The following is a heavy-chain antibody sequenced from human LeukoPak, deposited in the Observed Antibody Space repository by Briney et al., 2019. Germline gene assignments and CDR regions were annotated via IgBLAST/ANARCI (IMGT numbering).Heavy chain of an antibody. CDR3: AGRASSIAARRLDY. J-gene: IGHJ4*02. Sequence: SETLSLTCAVYGGSFSGYYWSWIRQPPGKGLEWIGEINHSGSTNYNPSLKSRVTISVDTSKNQFSLKLSSVTAADTAVYYCAGRASSIAARRLDYWGQGTLVTVSS. V-gene: IGHV4-34*01. CDR2: INHSGST. CDR1: GGSFSGYY. D-gene: IGHD6-6*01.